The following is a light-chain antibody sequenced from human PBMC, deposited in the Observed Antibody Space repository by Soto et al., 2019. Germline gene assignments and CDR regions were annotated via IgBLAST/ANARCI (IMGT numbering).Light chain of an antibody. V-gene: IGKV3-15*01. CDR2: DAS. CDR1: QDIGSA. CDR3: QQYGDRSRT. Sequence: EVVLTQSPATLSVSPGDRATLSCRASQDIGSAVAWYHQRSGQAPRLLIFDASIRVPTTPARFIGSVSGTEFTLTISSLESEDFAVYFCQQYGDRSRTFGQGTNVDIK. J-gene: IGKJ1*01.